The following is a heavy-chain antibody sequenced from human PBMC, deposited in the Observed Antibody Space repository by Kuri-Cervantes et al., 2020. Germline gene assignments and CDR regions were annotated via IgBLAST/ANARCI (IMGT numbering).Heavy chain of an antibody. CDR1: GYTFTGHY. CDR2: INPSGGST. Sequence: ASVKVSCKASGYTFTGHYMHCVRQAPGQGLEWMGIINPSGGSTSYAQKFQGRVTMTRDTSTSTVYMELNSLRAEDTAVYYCARVRGSYSSDYWGQGILVTVSS. J-gene: IGHJ4*02. V-gene: IGHV1-46*01. D-gene: IGHD1-26*01. CDR3: ARVRGSYSSDY.